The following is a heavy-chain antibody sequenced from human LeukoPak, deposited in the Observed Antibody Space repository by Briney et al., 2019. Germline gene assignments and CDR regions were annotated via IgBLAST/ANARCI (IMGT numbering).Heavy chain of an antibody. D-gene: IGHD1-26*01. J-gene: IGHJ4*02. CDR3: ANDPEGGSYLKFDY. CDR1: GFTFSSYG. Sequence: GRSLRLSCAASGFTFSSYGMHWVRQAPGKGLEWVAVISYDGSNKYYADSVKGRFTISRDNSKNTLHLQMNSLRAEDTAVYYCANDPEGGSYLKFDYWGQGTLVTVSS. CDR2: ISYDGSNK. V-gene: IGHV3-30*18.